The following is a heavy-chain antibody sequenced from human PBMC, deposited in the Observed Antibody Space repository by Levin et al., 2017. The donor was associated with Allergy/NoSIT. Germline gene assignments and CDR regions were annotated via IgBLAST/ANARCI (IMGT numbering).Heavy chain of an antibody. D-gene: IGHD3-3*02. CDR2: IYYSGST. CDR1: GGSISSGDYY. Sequence: PSETLSLTCTVSGGSISSGDYYWSWIRQPPGKGLEWIGYIYYSGSTYYNPSLKSRVTISVDTSKNQFSLKLSSVTAADTAVYYCARGFHFWSGPGSKNWFDPWGQGTLVTVSS. J-gene: IGHJ5*02. CDR3: ARGFHFWSGPGSKNWFDP. V-gene: IGHV4-30-4*01.